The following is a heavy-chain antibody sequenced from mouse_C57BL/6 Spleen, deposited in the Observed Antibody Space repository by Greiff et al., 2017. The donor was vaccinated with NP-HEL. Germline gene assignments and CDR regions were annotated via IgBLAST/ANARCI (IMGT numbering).Heavy chain of an antibody. D-gene: IGHD2-1*01. CDR2: IRSKSSNYAT. CDR1: GFTFNTYA. CDR3: VRRIYYGNYGLYYYAMDY. V-gene: IGHV10-3*01. Sequence: GGGLVQPKGSLKLSCAASGFTFNTYAMHWVRQAPGKGLEWVARIRSKSSNYATYYADSVKDRFTISRDDSQSMLYLQMNNLKTEDTAMYYCVRRIYYGNYGLYYYAMDYWGQGTSVTVSS. J-gene: IGHJ4*01.